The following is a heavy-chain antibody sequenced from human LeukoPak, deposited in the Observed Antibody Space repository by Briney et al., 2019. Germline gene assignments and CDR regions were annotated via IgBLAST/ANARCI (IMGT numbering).Heavy chain of an antibody. Sequence: SETLSLTCTVSGGSVSSGSYYWSWIRQPPGKGLEWIGCNYYSGSTNYNPSLKSRVTISVDTSKNQFSLKLSSVTAADTAVYFCARVSRYCTSTSCYATAWLDRWGQGTLVTVSS. CDR3: ARVSRYCTSTSCYATAWLDR. CDR2: NYYSGST. D-gene: IGHD2-2*01. CDR1: GGSVSSGSYY. J-gene: IGHJ5*02. V-gene: IGHV4-61*01.